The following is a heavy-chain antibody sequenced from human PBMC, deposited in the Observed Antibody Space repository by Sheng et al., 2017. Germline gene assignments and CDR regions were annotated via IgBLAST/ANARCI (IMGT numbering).Heavy chain of an antibody. CDR1: GGSFSGYY. Sequence: QVQLQQWGAGLLKPSETLSLTCAVYGGSFSGYYWSWIRQPPGKGLEWIGEINHSGSTNYNPSLKSRVTISVDTSKNQFSLKLSSVTAADTAVYYCARDFWSGYPYYYYYYMDVWGKGTTVTVSS. D-gene: IGHD3-3*01. J-gene: IGHJ6*03. CDR3: ARDFWSGYPYYYYYYMDV. CDR2: INHSGST. V-gene: IGHV4-34*01.